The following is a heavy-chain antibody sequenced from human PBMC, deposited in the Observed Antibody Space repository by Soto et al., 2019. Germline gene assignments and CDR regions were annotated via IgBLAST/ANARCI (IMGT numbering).Heavy chain of an antibody. D-gene: IGHD1-1*01. Sequence: EVQLLESGGGLVQPGGSLRLSCAASGFTFSDYAMGWVRQAPGKGLQWVSGISGSGGSTYYADSVKGRFSISRDNSKSTLYLQVNSLRAEDVAVYYCAKPGGRRDVILEFDYWGQGTLVTVSS. J-gene: IGHJ4*02. CDR1: GFTFSDYA. CDR3: AKPGGRRDVILEFDY. V-gene: IGHV3-23*01. CDR2: ISGSGGST.